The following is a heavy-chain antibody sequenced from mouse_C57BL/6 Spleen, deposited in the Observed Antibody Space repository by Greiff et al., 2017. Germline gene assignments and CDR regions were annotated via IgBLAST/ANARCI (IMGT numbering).Heavy chain of an antibody. D-gene: IGHD3-2*02. CDR2: IYPRSGNT. CDR1: GYTFTSYG. Sequence: VQLQQSGAELARPGASVKLSCKASGYTFTSYGISWVKQRTGQGLEWIGEIYPRSGNTYYNEKVKGKATLTADKSSSAAYMELRSLTSEDSAVYFCAGAAQATWFAYWGQGTLVTVSA. J-gene: IGHJ3*01. V-gene: IGHV1-81*01. CDR3: AGAAQATWFAY.